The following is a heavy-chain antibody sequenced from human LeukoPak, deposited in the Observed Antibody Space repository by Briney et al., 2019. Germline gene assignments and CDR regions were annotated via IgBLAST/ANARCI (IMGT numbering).Heavy chain of an antibody. CDR1: GFTFSSYA. CDR3: ATTHASSY. D-gene: IGHD6-13*01. Sequence: PGRSLRLSCAASGFTFSSYAMRWVRQAPGKGLEWVAVISYDGSNKYYADSVKGRFTISRDNSKNTLYLQMNSLRAEDTAVYYCATTHASSYWGQGTLVTVSS. J-gene: IGHJ4*02. CDR2: ISYDGSNK. V-gene: IGHV3-30-3*01.